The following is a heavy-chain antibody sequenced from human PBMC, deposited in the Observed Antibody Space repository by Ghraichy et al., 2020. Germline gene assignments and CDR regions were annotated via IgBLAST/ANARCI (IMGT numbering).Heavy chain of an antibody. CDR1: GFTFSSYW. CDR2: IKQDGSEK. Sequence: GGSLRLSCAASGFTFSSYWMSWVRQAPGKGLEWVANIKQDGSEKYYVDSVKGRFTISRDNAKNSLYLQMNSLRAEDTAVYYCARDFPWGSSGYWYFDLWGRGTLVTVSS. D-gene: IGHD3-22*01. V-gene: IGHV3-7*01. J-gene: IGHJ2*01. CDR3: ARDFPWGSSGYWYFDL.